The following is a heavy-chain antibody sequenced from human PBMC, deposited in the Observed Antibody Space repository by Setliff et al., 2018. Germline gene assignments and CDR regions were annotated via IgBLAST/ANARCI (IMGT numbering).Heavy chain of an antibody. J-gene: IGHJ4*02. D-gene: IGHD3-22*01. CDR2: IHYSENT. CDR1: GDSISGDY. Sequence: SETLSLTCTVSGDSISGDYWGWIRQPPGQGLEWIASIHYSENTYYNPSLKSRVTISVDTSKNQFSLKLSSVTGADTAVYYCARRQYYDSSGYYYEPPLPFDYWGQGTLVTVSS. V-gene: IGHV4-39*01. CDR3: ARRQYYDSSGYYYEPPLPFDY.